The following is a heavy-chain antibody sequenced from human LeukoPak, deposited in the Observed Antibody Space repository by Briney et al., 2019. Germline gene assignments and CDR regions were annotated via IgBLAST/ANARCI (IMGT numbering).Heavy chain of an antibody. CDR3: ARSYSSSWYRSDAFDI. CDR1: GGSISSSSSY. Sequence: SETLSLTCTVSGGSISSSSSYWVWIRQPPGKRLEWIRSIYYSGNTYYNPSLKSRVTISVDRSKNQFSLKLSSVTAADTAVYYCARSYSSSWYRSDAFDIWGQGTMVTVSS. D-gene: IGHD6-13*01. CDR2: IYYSGNT. J-gene: IGHJ3*02. V-gene: IGHV4-39*01.